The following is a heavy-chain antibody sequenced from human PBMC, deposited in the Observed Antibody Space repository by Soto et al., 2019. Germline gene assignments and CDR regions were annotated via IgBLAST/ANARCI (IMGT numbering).Heavy chain of an antibody. J-gene: IGHJ5*02. V-gene: IGHV3-48*02. CDR2: ISSSSSTI. CDR1: GFTFSSYS. Sequence: GGSLRLSCAASGFTFSSYSMNWVRQAPGKGLEWVSYISSSSSTIYYADSVKGRFTISRDNAKNSLYLQMNSLRDEDTAVYYCAVNPVVLPRFTWFDPCGQGTLVTVSS. CDR3: AVNPVVLPRFTWFDP. D-gene: IGHD2-15*01.